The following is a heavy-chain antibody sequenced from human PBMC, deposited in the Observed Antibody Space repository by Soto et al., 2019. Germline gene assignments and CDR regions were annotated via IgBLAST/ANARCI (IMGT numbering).Heavy chain of an antibody. Sequence: EVQLLESGGGLIQPGGSLRLSCAASGFTVTNYAMTWIRQAPGKGLEWVSAISGNGGETLYADPVRGRFTISRDTSKNMLYLHLSSLRAEDTAVYYCANDSLPTFSGSYLDSWGQGTLVTVSS. J-gene: IGHJ4*02. D-gene: IGHD1-26*01. CDR3: ANDSLPTFSGSYLDS. CDR1: GFTVTNYA. CDR2: ISGNGGET. V-gene: IGHV3-23*01.